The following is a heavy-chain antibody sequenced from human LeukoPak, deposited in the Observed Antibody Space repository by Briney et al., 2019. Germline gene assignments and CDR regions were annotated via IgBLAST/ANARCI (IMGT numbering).Heavy chain of an antibody. CDR2: IATAGDQ. CDR1: GFTFSSYD. J-gene: IGHJ4*02. Sequence: SGGSLRLSCAASGFTFSSYDMHWVRQATGKGLEWVSAIATAGDQYYPGSVKGRFTTSSENATNSLYLQMTSLRAGDTAVYYCARSGGGSGYYQPTSPSFDYWGQGALVTVSS. D-gene: IGHD3-22*01. CDR3: ARSGGGSGYYQPTSPSFDY. V-gene: IGHV3-13*05.